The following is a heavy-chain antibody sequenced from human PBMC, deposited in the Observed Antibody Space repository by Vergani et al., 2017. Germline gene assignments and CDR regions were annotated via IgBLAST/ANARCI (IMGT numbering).Heavy chain of an antibody. CDR3: ARRHISNYYDSSGYYYMGYYYGMDV. V-gene: IGHV3-13*01. D-gene: IGHD3-22*01. CDR2: IGTAGDT. CDR1: GFTFSTYD. Sequence: EVQLVESGGGLVQPGGSLRLSCAASGFTFSTYDMHWVRQATGKGLEWVSAIGTAGDTYYPGSVKGRFNISRENAKNSLYLQMNDLRAGDTAVYYCARRHISNYYDSSGYYYMGYYYGMDVWGQGTTVTVSS. J-gene: IGHJ6*02.